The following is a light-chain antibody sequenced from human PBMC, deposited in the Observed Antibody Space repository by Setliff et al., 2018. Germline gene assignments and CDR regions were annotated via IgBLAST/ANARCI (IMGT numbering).Light chain of an antibody. J-gene: IGLJ1*01. CDR2: DVT. Sequence: VRTQPRSVSGSPGQSVTISCTGTSSDVGAYNYVSWYQHHPGKVPKLMVYDVTKRPSGVPDRFSGSKSGNTASLTISGLQAEDEADYYCCSFAGAYYVFGSGTKVTVL. CDR3: CSFAGAYYV. V-gene: IGLV2-11*01. CDR1: SSDVGAYNY.